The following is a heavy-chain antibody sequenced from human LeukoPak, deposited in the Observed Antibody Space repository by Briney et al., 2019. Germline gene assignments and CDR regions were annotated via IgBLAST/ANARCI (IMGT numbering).Heavy chain of an antibody. CDR3: ARGVSGTGPDI. J-gene: IGHJ3*02. D-gene: IGHD5/OR15-5a*01. CDR2: LKTDGSST. V-gene: IGHV3-74*01. Sequence: PGGSLRLSCAASGFTFSSYWMHWVRHAPGKGLVWVSRLKTDGSSTDYADSVKGRFTISRDNAKNTMYLQMNSLRAEDTAVYYCARGVSGTGPDIWGLGTMVTVSS. CDR1: GFTFSSYW.